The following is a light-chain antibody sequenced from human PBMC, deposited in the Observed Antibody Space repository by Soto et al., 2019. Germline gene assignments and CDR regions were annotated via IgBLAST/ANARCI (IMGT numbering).Light chain of an antibody. CDR2: GAS. V-gene: IGKV3-20*01. Sequence: EIVLTQSPGTLSLSPGERATLSCRASQSVSSSYLAWYQQKPGQAPRLLIYGASSRATGIPDRFSGSGSGTDFTLTISRLEPEEFAVYYCQSPWTFGQGTKVEIK. J-gene: IGKJ1*01. CDR3: QSPWT. CDR1: QSVSSSY.